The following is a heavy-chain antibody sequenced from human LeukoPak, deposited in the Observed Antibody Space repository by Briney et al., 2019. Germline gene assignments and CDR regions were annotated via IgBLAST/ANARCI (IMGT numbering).Heavy chain of an antibody. J-gene: IGHJ1*01. Sequence: GGSLRLSCAASGFTFSSYDMTWVRQAPGKGLEWVSSISSSSSHIYYADSVKGRFTTSRDSAKNSLYLQMNNLRAEDTAVYYCARYSGSYTFQHWGQGTLVTVSS. D-gene: IGHD1-26*01. CDR2: ISSSSSHI. CDR3: ARYSGSYTFQH. V-gene: IGHV3-21*01. CDR1: GFTFSSYD.